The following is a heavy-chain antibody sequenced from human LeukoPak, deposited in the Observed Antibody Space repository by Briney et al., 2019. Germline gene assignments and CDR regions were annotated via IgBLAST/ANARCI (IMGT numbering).Heavy chain of an antibody. V-gene: IGHV1-46*01. CDR2: INPSFNPGVDVT. D-gene: IGHD2-2*01. Sequence: ASVKVSWKASGYTFSSYHIHWVRQAPGQGLEWMGKINPSFNPGVDVTSYAQKFQGRVTMTRDTSTNTVYMELSSLRSEDTAVYYCARGPPRYCSSTSCFTDSSGYLYYFDYWGQGTLVTVSS. CDR1: GYTFSSYH. CDR3: ARGPPRYCSSTSCFTDSSGYLYYFDY. J-gene: IGHJ4*02.